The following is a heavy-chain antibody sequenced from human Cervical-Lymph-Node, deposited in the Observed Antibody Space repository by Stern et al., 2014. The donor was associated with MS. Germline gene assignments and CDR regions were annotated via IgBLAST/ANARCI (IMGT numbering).Heavy chain of an antibody. CDR1: GFTFDDYA. V-gene: IGHV3-9*01. CDR3: AKSEIAAAGLQRPPYDY. CDR2: ISWNSGSI. J-gene: IGHJ4*02. D-gene: IGHD6-13*01. Sequence: EVQLVESGGGLVQPGRSLRLSCAASGFTFDDYAMHWVRQAPGKGLEWVSGISWNSGSIGYADSVKGRFTISRDNAKNSLYLQMNSLRAEDTALYYCAKSEIAAAGLQRPPYDYWGQGTLVTVSS.